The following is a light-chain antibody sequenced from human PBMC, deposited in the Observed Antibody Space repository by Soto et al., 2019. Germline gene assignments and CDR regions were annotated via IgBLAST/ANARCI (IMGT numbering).Light chain of an antibody. CDR2: EVS. J-gene: IGLJ1*01. Sequence: QPVLTHPPSASGSPGQSVTISCTGTSSDVGGYNYVSWYQQHPGKAPKLMIYEVSKRPSGVPDRFSGSKSGNTASLTVSGLQAEDEADYYCSSYAGSNNYVFGTGTKSPS. V-gene: IGLV2-8*01. CDR3: SSYAGSNNYV. CDR1: SSDVGGYNY.